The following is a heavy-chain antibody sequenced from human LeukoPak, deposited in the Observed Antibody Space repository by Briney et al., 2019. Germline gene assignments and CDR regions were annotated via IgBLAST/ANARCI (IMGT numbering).Heavy chain of an antibody. Sequence: PSETLSLTCTVSGYSISSGYYWGWIRQPPGKGLEWIGSIYHSGSTYYNPSLKSRVTISVDTSKNQFSLKLSSVTAADTAVYYCAREVVVAATPYYYYYMDVWGKGTTVTVSS. J-gene: IGHJ6*03. CDR2: IYHSGST. CDR3: AREVVVAATPYYYYYMDV. D-gene: IGHD2-15*01. V-gene: IGHV4-38-2*02. CDR1: GYSISSGYY.